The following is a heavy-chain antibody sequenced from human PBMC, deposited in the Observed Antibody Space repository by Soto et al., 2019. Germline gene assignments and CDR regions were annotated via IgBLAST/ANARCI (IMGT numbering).Heavy chain of an antibody. CDR3: AIQPAYRSAITRGTALLLSRFSGM. CDR1: GYTFTSYA. Sequence: ASEKVSCKASGYTFTSYAMNWVRQAPGQRLEWMGWINAGNGNTKYSQKFQGRVTITRDTSASTAYMELSSLRSEDTAVYYCAIQPAYRSAITRGTALLLSRFSGM. D-gene: IGHD2-2*01. V-gene: IGHV1-3*01. CDR2: INAGNGNT. J-gene: IGHJ6*01.